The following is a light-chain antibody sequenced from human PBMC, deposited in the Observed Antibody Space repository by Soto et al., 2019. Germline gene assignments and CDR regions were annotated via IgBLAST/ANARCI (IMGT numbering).Light chain of an antibody. V-gene: IGLV1-40*01. CDR1: SSDIGAGFD. CDR3: QSYENSRPCGYV. Sequence: QSVLTQPPSVSGAPGQRVTISCSGRSSDIGAGFDVHWYQHLPGTAPKLLIYGNTNRPSGVPGRFSGSKSGTSASLVISGLQAEHEADYYCQSYENSRPCGYVRGTGTKV. CDR2: GNT. J-gene: IGLJ1*01.